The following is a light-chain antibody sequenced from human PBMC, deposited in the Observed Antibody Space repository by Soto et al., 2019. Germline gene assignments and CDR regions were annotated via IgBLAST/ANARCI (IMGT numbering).Light chain of an antibody. CDR2: DAS. Sequence: DILLTQSQATLSLSPGERATLSCRASQSVSSNYLAWYQQKPGQAPRLLIYDASNRATGIPARFSGSGSGTDFTLTISSLEPEDFAVYYCQQRSNWPTTFGQGTKVDIK. V-gene: IGKV3-11*01. J-gene: IGKJ1*01. CDR3: QQRSNWPTT. CDR1: QSVSSNY.